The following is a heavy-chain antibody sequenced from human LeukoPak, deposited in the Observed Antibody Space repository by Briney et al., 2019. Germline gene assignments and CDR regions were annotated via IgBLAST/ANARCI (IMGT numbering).Heavy chain of an antibody. V-gene: IGHV3-23*01. CDR2: ISGSGGST. CDR1: GFTFSSYA. D-gene: IGHD2-2*01. Sequence: GGSLRLSCAASGFTFSSYAMSWVRQAPGKGLEWVPAISGSGGSTYYADSVKGRFTISRDNSKNTLYLQMNSLRAEDTAVYYCALHCSSTSCPIDYWGQGTLVTVSS. CDR3: ALHCSSTSCPIDY. J-gene: IGHJ4*02.